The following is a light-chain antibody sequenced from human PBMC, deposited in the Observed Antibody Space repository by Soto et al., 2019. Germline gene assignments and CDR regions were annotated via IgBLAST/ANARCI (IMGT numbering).Light chain of an antibody. CDR3: ATWDDNLFGPV. V-gene: IGLV1-44*01. Sequence: QAVVTQAPSASGTPGQTVTISCSGNNSNIGSYSLNWYRQVPGTAPKLIIFANHLRPSGVPDRFSGSKSGTSASLAISALQSEDEGDYYCATWDDNLFGPVSGGGTKLTVL. CDR2: ANH. J-gene: IGLJ3*02. CDR1: NSNIGSYS.